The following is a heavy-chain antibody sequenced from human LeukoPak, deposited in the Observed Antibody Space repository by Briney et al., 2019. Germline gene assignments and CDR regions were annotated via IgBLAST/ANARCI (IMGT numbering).Heavy chain of an antibody. CDR3: ARDDCSSISCYHNWFDP. V-gene: IGHV3-7*01. CDR2: IKQDGSEK. Sequence: GGSLRLSCAASGFTFSSYWMSWVRQAPGEGLEWVANIKQDGSEKYYVDSVKGRFTISRDNAKNSLYLQMNSLRAEDTAVYYCARDDCSSISCYHNWFDPWGQGTLVTVSS. J-gene: IGHJ5*02. CDR1: GFTFSSYW. D-gene: IGHD2-2*01.